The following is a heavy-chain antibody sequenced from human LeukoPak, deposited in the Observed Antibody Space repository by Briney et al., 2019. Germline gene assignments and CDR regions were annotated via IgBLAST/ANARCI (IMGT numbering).Heavy chain of an antibody. V-gene: IGHV1-24*01. CDR2: FDPEDGET. D-gene: IGHD6-13*01. Sequence: ASVKVSCKVSGYTLTELSMHWVRQAPGKGLEWMGGFDPEDGETIYAQKFQGRVTMTEDTSTDTAYMELSSLRSEDTAVYYCATRLYSGSWKTFDYWGQGTLVTVSS. CDR3: ATRLYSGSWKTFDY. CDR1: GYTLTELS. J-gene: IGHJ4*02.